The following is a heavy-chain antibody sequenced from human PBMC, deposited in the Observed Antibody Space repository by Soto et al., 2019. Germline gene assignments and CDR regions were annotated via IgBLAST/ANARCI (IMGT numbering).Heavy chain of an antibody. V-gene: IGHV4-4*02. J-gene: IGHJ5*02. CDR3: ATLPPRIVVVMTDLPT. D-gene: IGHD2-15*01. CDR2: IYNTGTT. Sequence: QLRESGPGLVKPSGTLSLTCFVSGASISSTYWWSWVRQTPGKRLEWIGQIYNTGTTSYNPSPKNRVTISLDKSNNQFSLRLTSMTAADTAGYYCATLPPRIVVVMTDLPTWGQGTLFTVSS. CDR1: GASISSTYW.